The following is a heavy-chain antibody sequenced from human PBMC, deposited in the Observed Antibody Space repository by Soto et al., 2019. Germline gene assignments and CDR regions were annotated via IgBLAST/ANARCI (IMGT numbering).Heavy chain of an antibody. D-gene: IGHD4-4*01. Sequence: QLQLQESGSGLVKPSQTLSLTCAVSGGSISSGGYSWSWIRQPPGKGLEWIGYIYHSGSTYYNPSLKSRVTISVDRSKNQFSLKLSSVTAADTAVYYCASTVTTKGSGWFDPWGQGTLVTVSS. CDR3: ASTVTTKGSGWFDP. CDR1: GGSISSGGYS. CDR2: IYHSGST. V-gene: IGHV4-30-2*01. J-gene: IGHJ5*02.